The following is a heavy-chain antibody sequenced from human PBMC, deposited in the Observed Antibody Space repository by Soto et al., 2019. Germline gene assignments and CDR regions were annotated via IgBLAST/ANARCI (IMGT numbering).Heavy chain of an antibody. J-gene: IGHJ4*02. CDR3: ARGSPLTPKCTNGVCYHIASAY. D-gene: IGHD2-8*01. Sequence: ASVKVSCKASGYTFTSYAMHWVRQAPGQRLEWMGWINAGNGNTKYSQKFQGRVTITRDTAASTAYMELSRLRSDDTAVYYCARGSPLTPKCTNGVCYHIASAYWGQGTLVTVSS. CDR2: INAGNGNT. CDR1: GYTFTSYA. V-gene: IGHV1-3*01.